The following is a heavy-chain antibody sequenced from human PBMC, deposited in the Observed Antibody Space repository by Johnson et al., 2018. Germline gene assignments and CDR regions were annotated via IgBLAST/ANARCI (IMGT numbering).Heavy chain of an antibody. CDR3: ARGGGADYYYGMDV. CDR2: IYYSGST. Sequence: QLGESGPGLVKPSAPLSLTCTVSGGSISSYYWSWIRQPPGKGLEWIGYIYYSGSTNYNPSLKSRVTISVDTSKNQFSLKLSSGTAADTAVYYCARGGGADYYYGMDVWGQGTTVTVSS. V-gene: IGHV4-59*01. D-gene: IGHD1-26*01. CDR1: GGSISSYY. J-gene: IGHJ6*02.